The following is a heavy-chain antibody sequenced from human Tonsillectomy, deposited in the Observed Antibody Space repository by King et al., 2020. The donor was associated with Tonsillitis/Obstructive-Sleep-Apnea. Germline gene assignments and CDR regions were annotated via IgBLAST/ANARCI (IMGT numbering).Heavy chain of an antibody. CDR1: GGTFSSYA. CDR2: VLPILGTA. Sequence: QLVQSGAEVKKPGSSVKVFCKASGGTFSSYAISWVRQAPGQVLEWMGGVLPILGTANYVQKFQGRVTITADESTSTAYMELSSLRSEDTAVYYCARARVLELRFLEWLSDAFDIWGQGTMVTVSS. V-gene: IGHV1-69*01. D-gene: IGHD3-3*01. J-gene: IGHJ3*02. CDR3: ARARVLELRFLEWLSDAFDI.